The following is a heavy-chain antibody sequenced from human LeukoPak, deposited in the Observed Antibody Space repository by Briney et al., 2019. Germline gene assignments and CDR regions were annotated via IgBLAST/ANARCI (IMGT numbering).Heavy chain of an antibody. V-gene: IGHV3-7*01. CDR2: IKQDESEK. J-gene: IGHJ4*02. CDR1: GFTLGTFW. Sequence: GGSLRLSCEASGFTLGTFWMSWVRQAPGKGLEWVASIKQDESEKHYVESVKGRFTISRDNAKNSLYLQMNGLRGEDTAVYYCARPRWLQFGPHDSWGQGTLVTVSS. CDR3: ARPRWLQFGPHDS. D-gene: IGHD5-12*01.